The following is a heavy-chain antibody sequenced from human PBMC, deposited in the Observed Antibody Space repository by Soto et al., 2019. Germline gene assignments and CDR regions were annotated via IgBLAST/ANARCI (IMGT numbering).Heavy chain of an antibody. D-gene: IGHD4-17*01. CDR3: ARVVGYGDYPHYYYYMDV. V-gene: IGHV4-59*01. Sequence: SETLSLTCTVSGGSISSYYWSWVRQPPGKGLEWIGYIYYSGSTNYNPSLKSRVTISVDTSKNQFSLKLSSVTAADTAVYYCARVVGYGDYPHYYYYMDVWGKGTTVTVSS. J-gene: IGHJ6*03. CDR1: GGSISSYY. CDR2: IYYSGST.